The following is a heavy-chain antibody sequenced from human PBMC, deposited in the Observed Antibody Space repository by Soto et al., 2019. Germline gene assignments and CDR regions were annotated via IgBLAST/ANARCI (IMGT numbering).Heavy chain of an antibody. CDR2: ISAYNGNT. Sequence: VQLVQSGAEVKKPGASVKVSCKASVYTFTSYGISWVRQAPGQGLEWMGWISAYNGNTKYAQKRQGIVTMTTDTSTLTSYMELRSLRSDDKAVYYCSRDSSSWNPQDYYYVMDVWGQGTTVTVSS. D-gene: IGHD6-13*01. J-gene: IGHJ6*02. CDR1: VYTFTSYG. CDR3: SRDSSSWNPQDYYYVMDV. V-gene: IGHV1-18*01.